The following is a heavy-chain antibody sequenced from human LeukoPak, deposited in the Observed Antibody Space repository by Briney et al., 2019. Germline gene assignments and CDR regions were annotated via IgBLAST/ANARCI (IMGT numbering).Heavy chain of an antibody. D-gene: IGHD5-12*01. CDR1: GFTFSDYY. V-gene: IGHV3-11*01. J-gene: IGHJ4*02. Sequence: GGSLRLSCAASGFTFSDYYMSWIRQAPGKGLEWVSYISSSGSTIYYADSVKGRFTISRDNAKNSLYLQMNSLRGEDTAVYYCARLVRDGYNLYRDYYFDYWGQGTLVTVSS. CDR3: ARLVRDGYNLYRDYYFDY. CDR2: ISSSGSTI.